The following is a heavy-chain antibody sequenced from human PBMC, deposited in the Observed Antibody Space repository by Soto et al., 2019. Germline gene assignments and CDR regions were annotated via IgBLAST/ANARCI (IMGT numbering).Heavy chain of an antibody. V-gene: IGHV1-69*02. J-gene: IGHJ6*04. Sequence: QVQLVQSGAEVKKPGSSVKVSCKASGGTFSSYTISWVRQAPGQGLEWMGRIIPILGIANYAQKFQGRVTITADKSPSTVYMELSSLRSEDTAVYYCAGGGDGDYYYYGMDVWGKGTTVTVSS. CDR2: IIPILGIA. CDR3: AGGGDGDYYYYGMDV. CDR1: GGTFSSYT. D-gene: IGHD4-17*01.